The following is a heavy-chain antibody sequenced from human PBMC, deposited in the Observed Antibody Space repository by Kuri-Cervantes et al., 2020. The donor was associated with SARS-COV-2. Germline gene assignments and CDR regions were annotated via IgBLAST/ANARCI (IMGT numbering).Heavy chain of an antibody. D-gene: IGHD2-21*01. CDR1: GFNFSTAD. CDR2: ISSDGKNK. J-gene: IGHJ4*02. Sequence: GESLKISCVASGFNFSTADMHWVRQAPGKGLEWVTFISSDGKNKKCMASGKGRFTISRDNSQNTLYLQMKSLRDEDTAIYYCAKDRAGVHDFWGQGTLVTVSP. V-gene: IGHV3-30*18. CDR3: AKDRAGVHDF.